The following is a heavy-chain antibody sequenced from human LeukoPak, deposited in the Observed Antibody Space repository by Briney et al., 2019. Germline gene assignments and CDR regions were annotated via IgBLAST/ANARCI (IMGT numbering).Heavy chain of an antibody. V-gene: IGHV3-23*01. D-gene: IGHD6-13*01. Sequence: PGGSLRLSCAASGFTFNNYALSWVRQAPGKGLEWVSTISGSGDSTYYADSVKGRFTISRDNSRNTLYLQMNSLRAEDTAVYYCAKDGPLQGYSSSWYFDYWGQGTLVTVSS. J-gene: IGHJ4*02. CDR3: AKDGPLQGYSSSWYFDY. CDR1: GFTFNNYA. CDR2: ISGSGDST.